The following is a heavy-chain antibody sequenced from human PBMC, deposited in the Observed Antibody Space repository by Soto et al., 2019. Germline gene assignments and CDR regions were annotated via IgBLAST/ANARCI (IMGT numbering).Heavy chain of an antibody. J-gene: IGHJ4*02. V-gene: IGHV1-18*01. D-gene: IGHD2-2*01. CDR1: GYTFTSYG. CDR3: AREDPPSLS. Sequence: QVQLVQSGAEVKKPGASVKVSCKASGYTFTSYGISWVRQAPGQGLEWMGWVSAYNGNTNYAQKHQGRVPKTTDTSTRTAYMELRRLGAEDTAVYYCAREDPPSLSWGQGTLVTFSS. CDR2: VSAYNGNT.